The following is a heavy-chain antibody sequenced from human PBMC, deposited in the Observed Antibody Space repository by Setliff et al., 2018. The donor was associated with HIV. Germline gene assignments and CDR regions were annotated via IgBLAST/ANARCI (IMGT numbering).Heavy chain of an antibody. CDR3: ARAKATRQARPTNCFDP. Sequence: SVKVSCKASGGTFTNSAIGWVRQAPGQGLEWMGAIVPILGIANSAQKFQDRVTITADESTSTAYMELSSLRFEDTAVYYCARAKATRQARPTNCFDPWGQGTLVTVSS. J-gene: IGHJ5*02. CDR2: IVPILGIA. D-gene: IGHD1-1*01. CDR1: GGTFTNSA. V-gene: IGHV1-69*10.